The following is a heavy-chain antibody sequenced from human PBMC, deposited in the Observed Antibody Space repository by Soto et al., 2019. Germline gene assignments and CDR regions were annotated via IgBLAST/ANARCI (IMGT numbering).Heavy chain of an antibody. V-gene: IGHV1-8*01. CDR3: ARGGYDFWRGGSSGMDV. D-gene: IGHD3-3*01. CDR2: MNPNSGNT. Sequence: ASVKVSCKASGYTFTSYDINWVRQATGQGLEWMGWMNPNSGNTGYAQKFQGRVTMTRNTSISTAYMELSSLRSEDTAVYYCARGGYDFWRGGSSGMDVWGQGTTVTVSS. J-gene: IGHJ6*02. CDR1: GYTFTSYD.